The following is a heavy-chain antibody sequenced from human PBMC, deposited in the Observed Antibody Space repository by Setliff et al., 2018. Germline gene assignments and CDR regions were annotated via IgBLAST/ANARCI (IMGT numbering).Heavy chain of an antibody. CDR2: IHASGSP. V-gene: IGHV4-61*02. Sequence: SETLSLTCTVSGGSITSGSFYWSWIRQPAGKKLEWIGCIHASGSPDYNPSFKSRVTISRDTSTNQFSLQLGSVTAAYTAVYYCARERYFDWFFEDWGHETLLTVSS. CDR1: GGSITSGSFY. D-gene: IGHD3-9*01. J-gene: IGHJ4*01. CDR3: ARERYFDWFFED.